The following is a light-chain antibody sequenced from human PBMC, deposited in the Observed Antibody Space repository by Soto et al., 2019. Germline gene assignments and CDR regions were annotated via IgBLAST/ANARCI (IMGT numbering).Light chain of an antibody. CDR1: QSVSSY. V-gene: IGKV3-11*01. CDR3: QQRSNSPRT. Sequence: EIVLTQSPATLSLSPGERATLSCRASQSVSSYLAWYQQKPGQAPRLLIYDASNRATGIPARFSGSGSGTDFTLTISSLEPEDFAVYYCQQRSNSPRTFCQGTRLEIK. J-gene: IGKJ5*01. CDR2: DAS.